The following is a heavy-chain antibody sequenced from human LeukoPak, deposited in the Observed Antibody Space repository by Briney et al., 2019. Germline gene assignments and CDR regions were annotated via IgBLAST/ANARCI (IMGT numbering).Heavy chain of an antibody. J-gene: IGHJ4*02. CDR2: ISGSGGST. CDR1: RFTFSSYA. Sequence: PRGSLRLSCAASRFTFSSYAMSWVRQAPGRGLEWVSAISGSGGSTYYSDSVKGRFTISRDNSKNTLYLQMNSLRAEDTAVYYCAKQGWFGELFGIFDYWGQGTLVTVSS. V-gene: IGHV3-23*01. CDR3: AKQGWFGELFGIFDY. D-gene: IGHD3-10*01.